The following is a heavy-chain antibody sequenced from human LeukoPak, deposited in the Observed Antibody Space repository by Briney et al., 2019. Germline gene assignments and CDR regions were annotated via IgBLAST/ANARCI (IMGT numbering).Heavy chain of an antibody. CDR2: ISSSSSYT. CDR1: GFTFSDYY. J-gene: IGHJ4*02. Sequence: PGGSLRLSCAASGFTFSDYYMSWIRQAPGKGLEWVSYISSSSSYTNYADSVKGRFTISRDNSKNTLYLQMNSLRAEDTAVYYCARDVEPGLWYFDYWGQGTLVTVSS. D-gene: IGHD2-21*01. V-gene: IGHV3-11*06. CDR3: ARDVEPGLWYFDY.